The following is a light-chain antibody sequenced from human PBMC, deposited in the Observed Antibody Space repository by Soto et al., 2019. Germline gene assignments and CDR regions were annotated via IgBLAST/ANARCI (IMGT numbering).Light chain of an antibody. CDR1: SSDVCAYNY. J-gene: IGLJ1*01. V-gene: IGLV2-14*03. CDR2: DVR. CDR3: STFTRSNSYV. Sequence: QSALTQPASVSGSPGQSIPISCTGTSSDVCAYNYVSWYQQHPGKVPKLMIYDVRDRPSGVSNRFSGSKSGNTASLTISGLQAEDEADYYCSTFTRSNSYVFGTGTKLTVL.